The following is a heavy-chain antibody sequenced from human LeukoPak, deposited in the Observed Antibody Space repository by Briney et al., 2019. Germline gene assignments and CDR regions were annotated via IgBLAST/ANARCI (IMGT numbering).Heavy chain of an antibody. CDR1: GGSISSYY. CDR2: IYYSGST. Sequence: PSETLSLTCTVSGGSISSYYWSWIRQPPGKGLEWIGYIYYSGSTNYNPSLKSRVTISIDTSKNQFSLKLSSVTAADTAVYYCASAYSSGWYRSDYWGQGTLVTVSS. D-gene: IGHD6-19*01. CDR3: ASAYSSGWYRSDY. J-gene: IGHJ4*02. V-gene: IGHV4-59*08.